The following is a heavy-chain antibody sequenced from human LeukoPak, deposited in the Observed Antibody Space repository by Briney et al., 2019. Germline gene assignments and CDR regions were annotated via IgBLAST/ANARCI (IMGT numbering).Heavy chain of an antibody. Sequence: GGSLRLSCAASGFTFSSYSMNWVRQAPGKGLEWVSYISSSSTIYYAGSVKGRFTISRDNAKNSLYLQMNSLRAEDTAVYYCARDLALPGNYWGQGTLVTVSS. CDR3: ARDLALPGNY. D-gene: IGHD2/OR15-2a*01. CDR1: GFTFSSYS. V-gene: IGHV3-48*01. CDR2: ISSSSTI. J-gene: IGHJ4*02.